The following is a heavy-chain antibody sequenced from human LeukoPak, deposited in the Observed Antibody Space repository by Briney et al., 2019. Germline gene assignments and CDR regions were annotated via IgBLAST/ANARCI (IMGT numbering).Heavy chain of an antibody. V-gene: IGHV3-7*03. CDR2: IRQDEGEK. CDR3: AKDPRIAVAAWGYYFDY. CDR1: GFNFISHW. Sequence: PGGSLRLSCAASGFNFISHWMTWVRQAPGKGLEWVANIRQDEGEKYYADSVTGRFTISRDNSKNTLYLQMNSLRAEDTAVYYCAKDPRIAVAAWGYYFDYWGQGTLVTVSS. J-gene: IGHJ4*02. D-gene: IGHD6-19*01.